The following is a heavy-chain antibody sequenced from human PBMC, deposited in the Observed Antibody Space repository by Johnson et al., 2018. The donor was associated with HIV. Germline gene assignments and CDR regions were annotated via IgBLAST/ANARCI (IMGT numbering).Heavy chain of an antibody. CDR3: ITGDKYRR. D-gene: IGHD2-15*01. CDR2: IRSKANSYAT. Sequence: VQLVESGGGLVQPGGSLRLSCAASGFTFSGSAMHWVRQASGKGLEWVGRIRSKANSYATAYAASVKGRFTISRDDSKNMLYLQMNSLKTEDTAMYYCITGDKYRRWGQGTMVTISS. V-gene: IGHV3-73*01. J-gene: IGHJ3*01. CDR1: GFTFSGSA.